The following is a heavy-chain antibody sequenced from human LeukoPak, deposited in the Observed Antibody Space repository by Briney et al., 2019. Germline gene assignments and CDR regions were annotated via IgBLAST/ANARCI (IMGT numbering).Heavy chain of an antibody. CDR2: IKSDGST. D-gene: IGHD3-22*01. Sequence: GGSLRLSCAASGFTFSSHWMHWVRQAPGKGLVWVSRIKSDGSTNYADSVKGRFTISRDNAKNTVSLQMNSLRAEDTGVYYCARAPSEIGGYYPEYFRHWDQGTLVTVSS. CDR1: GFTFSSHW. V-gene: IGHV3-74*01. CDR3: ARAPSEIGGYYPEYFRH. J-gene: IGHJ1*01.